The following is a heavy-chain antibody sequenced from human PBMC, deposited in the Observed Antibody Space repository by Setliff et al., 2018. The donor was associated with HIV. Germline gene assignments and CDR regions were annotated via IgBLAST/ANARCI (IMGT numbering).Heavy chain of an antibody. V-gene: IGHV3-13*01. D-gene: IGHD5-18*01. J-gene: IGHJ6*03. Sequence: GGSLRLSCAASGFTFSDYPMYWVRQAPGKGLEWVSGLGVRGDTYYTGSVKGRFTISRESAKNSLYLQMSNLRPEDTGVYYCLRGSIQVPGLDHMDVCGKGTTVTVSS. CDR1: GFTFSDYP. CDR3: LRGSIQVPGLDHMDV. CDR2: LGVRGDT.